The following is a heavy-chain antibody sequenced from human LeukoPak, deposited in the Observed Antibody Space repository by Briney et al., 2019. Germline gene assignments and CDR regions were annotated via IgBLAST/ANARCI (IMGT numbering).Heavy chain of an antibody. J-gene: IGHJ6*03. CDR1: GGSFSGYY. Sequence: SETLSLTCAVDGGSFSGYYWSWIRQVPGKGLEWIGEINQSGRTNYNPFFKSRVTISEDTSKNQFSLKLSSVTAADTAVYYCASSPKIAGHIYYYHYYMDVWGKGTTVTVSS. CDR3: ASSPKIAGHIYYYHYYMDV. V-gene: IGHV4-34*01. D-gene: IGHD6-13*01. CDR2: INQSGRT.